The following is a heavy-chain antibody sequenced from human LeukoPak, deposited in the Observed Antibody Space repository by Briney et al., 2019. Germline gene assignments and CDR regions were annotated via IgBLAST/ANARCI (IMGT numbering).Heavy chain of an antibody. CDR1: GFTFSSYW. J-gene: IGHJ5*02. CDR3: ARVWSFSKYYDFWSGYYGVRGFDP. D-gene: IGHD3-3*01. CDR2: IKQDGSEK. Sequence: PGGSLRLSCAASGFTFSSYWMSWVRQAPGKGLEWVANIKQDGSEKYYVDSVKGRLTISRDNAKNSLYLQMNSLRAEDTAVYYCARVWSFSKYYDFWSGYYGVRGFDPWGQGTLVTVSS. V-gene: IGHV3-7*01.